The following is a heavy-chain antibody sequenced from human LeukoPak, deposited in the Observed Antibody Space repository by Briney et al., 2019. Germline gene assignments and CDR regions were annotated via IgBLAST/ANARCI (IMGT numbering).Heavy chain of an antibody. V-gene: IGHV4-4*07. CDR1: GGSISGYY. CDR2: IYANGGT. D-gene: IGHD5-18*01. CDR3: ARDFTRNSYAVAEFFHP. Sequence: PSETLSLTCTVSGGSISGYYWNWIRQSAGKGLEWIGRIYANGGTNYTPSLRSRVSMSVDTSKNQFSLKLTSVTAADTAIYSCARDFTRNSYAVAEFFHPWGQGTLVSVSS. J-gene: IGHJ1*01.